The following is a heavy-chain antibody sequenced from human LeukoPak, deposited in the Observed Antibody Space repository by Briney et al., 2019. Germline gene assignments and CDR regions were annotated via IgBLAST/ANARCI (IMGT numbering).Heavy chain of an antibody. CDR3: APGKGLAAAES. J-gene: IGHJ5*02. CDR1: GFTFDDYA. Sequence: GGSLRLSCAASGFTFDDYAMHWVRQAPGKGLEWVSGISWNSGSIGYADSVKGRFTISRDNAKNSLYLQMNSLRAEDTALYYCAPGKGLAAAESWGQGTLVTVSS. D-gene: IGHD6-13*01. CDR2: ISWNSGSI. V-gene: IGHV3-9*01.